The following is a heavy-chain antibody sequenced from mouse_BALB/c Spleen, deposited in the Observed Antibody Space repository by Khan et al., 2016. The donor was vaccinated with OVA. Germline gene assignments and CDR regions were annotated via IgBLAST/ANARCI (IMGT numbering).Heavy chain of an antibody. CDR3: ARAGRWFAY. CDR1: GYSITSGYS. CDR2: IHSVVST. V-gene: IGHV3-1*02. J-gene: IGHJ3*01. Sequence: EVQLQESGPDLVKPSQSLSLTCTVTGYSITSGYSWPWIRQFPGNKLEWMGSIHSVVSTNYNPSLKSRISTTRDTPKNQFFLQLNSVTTEDTATYYWARAGRWFAYWGQGTLVTVSA.